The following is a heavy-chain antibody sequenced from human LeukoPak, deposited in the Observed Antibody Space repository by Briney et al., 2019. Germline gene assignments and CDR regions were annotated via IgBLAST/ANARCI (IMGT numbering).Heavy chain of an antibody. V-gene: IGHV3-30*02. CDR2: IRYDGSNK. D-gene: IGHD3-10*01. CDR1: GFTFSSYG. Sequence: GGSLRLSCAASGFTFSSYGMHWVRQAPGKGLEWVAFIRYDGSNKYYADSVKGRFTIPRDNSKNTLYLQMNSLRAEDTAVYYCAKDVPTYYYGSVSYYPTNPHWGQGTLVTVSS. J-gene: IGHJ4*02. CDR3: AKDVPTYYYGSVSYYPTNPH.